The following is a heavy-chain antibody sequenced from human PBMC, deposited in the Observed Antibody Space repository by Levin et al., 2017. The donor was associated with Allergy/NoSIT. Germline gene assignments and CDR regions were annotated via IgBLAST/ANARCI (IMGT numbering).Heavy chain of an antibody. Sequence: TGGSLRLSCAASGFTFSSYAMSWVRQAPGKGLEWVSAISTSGGTTEYADSVKGRFTISRDNSKNTLYLQMNSLRAEDTAVYYCARYYSDTSGYLSDYWGQGTLVTVSS. V-gene: IGHV3-23*01. CDR3: ARYYSDTSGYLSDY. CDR1: GFTFSSYA. J-gene: IGHJ4*02. CDR2: ISTSGGTT. D-gene: IGHD3-22*01.